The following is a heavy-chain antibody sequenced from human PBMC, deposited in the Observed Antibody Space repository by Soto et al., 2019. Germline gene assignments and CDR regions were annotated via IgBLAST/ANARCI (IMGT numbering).Heavy chain of an antibody. J-gene: IGHJ6*03. CDR2: IWYDGSNK. CDR3: ARDQGGSGPYYMDV. CDR1: GFTFSSYG. V-gene: IGHV3-33*01. Sequence: QVQLVESGGGVVQPGRSLRLSCAASGFTFSSYGMHWVRQAPGKGLEWVAVIWYDGSNKYYADSVKGRFTISRDNSKNTLYLQMNSLRAEDTAVYYCARDQGGSGPYYMDVWGKGTTVTVSS. D-gene: IGHD3-10*01.